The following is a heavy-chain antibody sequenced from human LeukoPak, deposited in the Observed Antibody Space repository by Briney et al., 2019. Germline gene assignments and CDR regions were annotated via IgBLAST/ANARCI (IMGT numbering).Heavy chain of an antibody. V-gene: IGHV1-2*07. CDR3: AKRGGALSH. CDR2: INPNSGDT. D-gene: IGHD2-21*01. Sequence: RASVKVSCKASGYLFTGFYIHWVRQVPGQGLEWMGWINPNSGDTKSAPKFEGRVAMTRVTSISTAYMEVRGLTPDDTAIYYCAKRGGALSHWGQGTPVTVTS. J-gene: IGHJ4*02. CDR1: GYLFTGFY.